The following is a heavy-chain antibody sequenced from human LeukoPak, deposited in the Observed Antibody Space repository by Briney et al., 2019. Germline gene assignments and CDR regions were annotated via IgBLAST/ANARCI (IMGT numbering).Heavy chain of an antibody. D-gene: IGHD6-6*01. V-gene: IGHV4-31*03. CDR1: GDSISSRTYY. CDR3: ARDVSSMFPNWFDP. J-gene: IGHJ5*02. CDR2: IWNSGST. Sequence: PSETLSLTCSVSGDSISSRTYYWTWIRQYPEKGLEWIGYIWNSGSTNYNPALKSRVTISVDTSKNQFSLKLTSVTAADTAIYYCARDVSSMFPNWFDPWGQGILVIVSS.